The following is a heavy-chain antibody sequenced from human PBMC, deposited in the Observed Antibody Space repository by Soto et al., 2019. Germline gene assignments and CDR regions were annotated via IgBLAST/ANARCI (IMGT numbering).Heavy chain of an antibody. J-gene: IGHJ4*02. D-gene: IGHD3-3*01. CDR1: GYTFTSYD. CDR2: MNPNSGNT. Sequence: ASVKVSCKASGYTFTSYDINWVRQATGQGLEWMGWMNPNSGNTGYAQKFQGRVTMTRNTSISTAYMELSSLRSEDTAVYYCARGRANDVLRFLEWSYYFDYWGQGTLVTVSS. V-gene: IGHV1-8*01. CDR3: ARGRANDVLRFLEWSYYFDY.